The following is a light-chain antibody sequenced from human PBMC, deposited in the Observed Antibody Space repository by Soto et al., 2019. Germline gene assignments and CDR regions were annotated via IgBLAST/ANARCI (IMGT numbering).Light chain of an antibody. CDR1: SCDVGGYNY. CDR3: SSYAGSSNV. CDR2: EVN. V-gene: IGLV2-8*01. Sequence: SARSQPPATSLAPERSVDSPWHRTSCDVGGYNYVSWYQQHPGKAPKLMIYEVNKRPSGVPDRFSGSKSGNTASLTVSGLQAEDEADYYCSSYAGSSNVFGTGTKVTV. J-gene: IGLJ1*01.